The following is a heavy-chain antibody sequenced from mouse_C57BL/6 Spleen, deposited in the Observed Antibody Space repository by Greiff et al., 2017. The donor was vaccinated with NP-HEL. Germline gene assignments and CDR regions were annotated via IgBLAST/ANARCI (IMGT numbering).Heavy chain of an antibody. Sequence: QVQLQQSGAELVRPGSSVKLSCKASGYTFTSYWMDWVKQRPGQGLEWIGNIYPSDSETHYNQKFKDKATLTVDKSSSTAYMQLSSLTSEDSAVYYGAAGNYDGFAYWGQGTLVTVAA. CDR2: IYPSDSET. D-gene: IGHD2-4*01. CDR3: AAGNYDGFAY. J-gene: IGHJ3*01. V-gene: IGHV1-61*01. CDR1: GYTFTSYW.